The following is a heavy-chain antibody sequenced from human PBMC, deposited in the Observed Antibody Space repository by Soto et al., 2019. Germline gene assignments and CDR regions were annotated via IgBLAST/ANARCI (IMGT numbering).Heavy chain of an antibody. CDR3: ASWPIAAAGIGYYYGMDV. CDR2: IDPSDSYT. CDR1: GYSFTSYW. Sequence: GESLKISCKGSGYSFTSYWISWVRQMPGKGLEWMGRIDPSDSYTNYSPSFQGHVTISADKSISTAYLQWSSLKASDTAMYYCASWPIAAAGIGYYYGMDVWGQGTTVTVS. D-gene: IGHD6-13*01. J-gene: IGHJ6*02. V-gene: IGHV5-10-1*01.